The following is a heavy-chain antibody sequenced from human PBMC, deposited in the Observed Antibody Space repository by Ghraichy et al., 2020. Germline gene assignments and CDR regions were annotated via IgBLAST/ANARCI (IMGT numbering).Heavy chain of an antibody. J-gene: IGHJ4*02. CDR1: GGSISSSNYY. V-gene: IGHV4-39*01. CDR3: ARVYDSSGYYYLGFGY. Sequence: SETLSLTCTVSGGSISSSNYYWGWIRQPPGKGLEWIGSIHYSGNTYYNPSLKSRLTISVDTSKNQFSLKMSSVTAADTAVYYCARVYDSSGYYYLGFGYWGQGTLGTVSS. CDR2: IHYSGNT. D-gene: IGHD3-22*01.